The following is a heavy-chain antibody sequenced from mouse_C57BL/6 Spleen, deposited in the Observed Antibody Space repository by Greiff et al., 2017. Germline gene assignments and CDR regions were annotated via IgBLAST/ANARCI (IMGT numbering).Heavy chain of an antibody. CDR2: IDPNSGGT. CDR1: GYTFTDYN. V-gene: IGHV1-72*01. Sequence: QVQLQQSGPELVKPGASVKMSCKASGYTFTDYNMHWVKQRPGRGLEWIGRIDPNSGGTKYNEKFKSKATLTVDKPSSTAYMQLSSLTSEDSAVYYCARDYYGSSPYYAMDYWGQGTSVTVSS. D-gene: IGHD1-1*01. J-gene: IGHJ4*01. CDR3: ARDYYGSSPYYAMDY.